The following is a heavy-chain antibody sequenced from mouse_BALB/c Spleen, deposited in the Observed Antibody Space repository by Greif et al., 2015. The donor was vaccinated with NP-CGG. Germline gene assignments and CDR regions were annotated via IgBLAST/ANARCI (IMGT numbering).Heavy chain of an antibody. CDR3: ARVITGYWYFDV. CDR1: GFNIKDTY. V-gene: IGHV14-3*02. D-gene: IGHD2-4*01. CDR2: IDPANGNT. J-gene: IGHJ1*01. Sequence: EVQLQQSGAELVKPGASVKLSCTASGFNIKDTYMHWVKQRPEQGLEWIGRIDPANGNTKYDPKFQGKATITADTSSNTAYLLLSSLTSEDTAVYYCARVITGYWYFDVWGAGTTVTVSS.